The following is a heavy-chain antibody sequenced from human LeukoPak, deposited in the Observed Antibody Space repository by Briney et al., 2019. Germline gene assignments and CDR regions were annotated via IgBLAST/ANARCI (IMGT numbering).Heavy chain of an antibody. CDR1: GVSISNSIW. CDR2: VDHTGNT. J-gene: IGHJ4*02. D-gene: IGHD1-1*01. V-gene: IGHV4-4*02. CDR3: ARNVRFFDS. Sequence: SGTLSLTCTVSGVSISNSIWWSWLRQPPGKGLEWIGEVDHTGNTNYGPSLDSRVTLSIDTSKNHFSLTLTSVTAADTAVYYCARNVRFFDSWGQGTRVTVSS.